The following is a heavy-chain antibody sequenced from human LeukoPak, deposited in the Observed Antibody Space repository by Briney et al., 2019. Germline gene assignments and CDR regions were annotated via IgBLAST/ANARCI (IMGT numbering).Heavy chain of an antibody. CDR3: ATLGSSAAAAGTLS. CDR2: ISSSSGTI. V-gene: IGHV3-48*04. CDR1: GFNFSPYS. D-gene: IGHD6-13*01. J-gene: IGHJ4*02. Sequence: GGSLRLSCTASGFNFSPYSMNWVRQAPGKGLEWVSYISSSSGTIYYADSVKGRFTISRDNAKNSLYLQMNSLRTDDTAVCYCATLGSSAAAAGTLSWGQGTLVTVSS.